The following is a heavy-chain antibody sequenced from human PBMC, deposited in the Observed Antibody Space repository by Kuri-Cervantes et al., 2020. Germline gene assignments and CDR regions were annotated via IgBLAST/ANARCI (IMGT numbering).Heavy chain of an antibody. J-gene: IGHJ4*02. CDR2: ISSSSSTI. D-gene: IGHD2-21*01. CDR3: ARSGLLWDYYFDY. Sequence: GGSLRLSCAASGFTFSSYDMHWVRQATGKGLEWVSYISSSSSTIYYADSVKGRFTISRDNAKNSLYLQMNSLRAEDTAVYYCARSGLLWDYYFDYWGQGTLVTVSS. V-gene: IGHV3-48*01. CDR1: GFTFSSYD.